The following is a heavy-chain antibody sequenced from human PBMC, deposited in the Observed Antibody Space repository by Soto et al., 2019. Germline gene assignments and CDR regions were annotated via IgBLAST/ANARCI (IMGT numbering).Heavy chain of an antibody. CDR1: GFTFTNYA. V-gene: IGHV3-30-3*01. D-gene: IGHD6-19*01. CDR3: ARDQVAVTGDAFDF. Sequence: RLSCAASGFTFTNYAMHWVRQAPGKGLEWVAVISYDGSNNYYADSVKGRFTISRGNSNNTLYLQMNSLRAEDTAVYYCARDQVAVTGDAFDFWGQGTVVTVSS. CDR2: ISYDGSNN. J-gene: IGHJ3*01.